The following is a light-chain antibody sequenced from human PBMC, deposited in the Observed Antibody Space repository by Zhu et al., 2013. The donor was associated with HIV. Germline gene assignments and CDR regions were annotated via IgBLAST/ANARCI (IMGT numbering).Light chain of an antibody. J-gene: IGLJ2*01. CDR2: DDS. CDR1: NIGSKS. CDR3: QVWHHDVDHLVL. Sequence: SYELTQPPSVSVAPGKTARITCGGNNIGSKSVHWYQQKPGQAPVLVIYDDSDRPSGIPERFSGSNSGSTATLIISGVEAGDEADYFCQVWHHDVDHLVLFGGGTKLTVL. V-gene: IGLV3-21*04.